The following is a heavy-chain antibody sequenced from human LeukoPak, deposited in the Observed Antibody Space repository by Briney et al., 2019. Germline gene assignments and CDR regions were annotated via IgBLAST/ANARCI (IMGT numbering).Heavy chain of an antibody. J-gene: IGHJ4*02. CDR2: IYYSGST. Sequence: SETLSLTCTVSGGSISSYYWSWIRQPPGKGLEWDGYIYYSGSTNYNPSLKSRVTISVDTSKNQFSLNLTSVTAADTAVYYCVRHLRGYSYGPFDYWGQGTLVTVSS. CDR1: GGSISSYY. D-gene: IGHD5-18*01. V-gene: IGHV4-59*08. CDR3: VRHLRGYSYGPFDY.